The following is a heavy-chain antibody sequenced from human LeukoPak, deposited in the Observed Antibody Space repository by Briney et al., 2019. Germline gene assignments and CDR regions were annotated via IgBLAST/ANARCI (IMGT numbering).Heavy chain of an antibody. V-gene: IGHV3-20*04. J-gene: IGHJ5*02. Sequence: PGGSLRLSCAASGFTVSSNYMSWVRQAPGKGLEWVSGIVWDGGSTNYADSVKGRFTISRDNAKNSLYLQMNSLRVEDTAFYYCVRDSPKTAGTYNWFDTWGRGTLVTVSS. CDR2: IVWDGGST. CDR3: VRDSPKTAGTYNWFDT. CDR1: GFTVSSNY. D-gene: IGHD2-21*02.